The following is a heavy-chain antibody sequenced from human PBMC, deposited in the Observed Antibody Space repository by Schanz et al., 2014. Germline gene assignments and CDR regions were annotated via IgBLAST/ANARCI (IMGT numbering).Heavy chain of an antibody. Sequence: EVQLVESGGGLVQPGRSLRLSCAASGFTFDNYAMHWVRQAPGKGLEWVSSISWNSGSVAYADSVKGRFTISRDDAKNSLYLQMNSLRAEDTALYYCARDGGYTGYDYWGQGALVTVS. J-gene: IGHJ4*02. CDR1: GFTFDNYA. CDR2: ISWNSGSV. CDR3: ARDGGYTGYDY. V-gene: IGHV3-9*01. D-gene: IGHD5-12*01.